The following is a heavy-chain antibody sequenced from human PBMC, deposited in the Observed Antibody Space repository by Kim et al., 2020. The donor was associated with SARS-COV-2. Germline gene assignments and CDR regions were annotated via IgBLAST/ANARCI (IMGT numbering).Heavy chain of an antibody. D-gene: IGHD3-10*01. Sequence: SETLSLTCAVYGGSFSGYYWSWIRQPPGKGLEWIGEINHSGSTNYNPSLKSRVTISVDTSKNQFSLKLSSVTAADTAVYYCARGLWFGEYYRVYYYGMDVWGQGTTVTVSS. CDR3: ARGLWFGEYYRVYYYGMDV. V-gene: IGHV4-34*01. CDR1: GGSFSGYY. CDR2: INHSGST. J-gene: IGHJ6*02.